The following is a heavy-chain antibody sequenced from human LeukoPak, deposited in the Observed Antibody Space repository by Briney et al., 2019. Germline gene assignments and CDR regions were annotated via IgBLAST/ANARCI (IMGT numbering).Heavy chain of an antibody. CDR3: ARSGGRLYAPFDY. CDR1: GFTFSSYA. V-gene: IGHV3-30*04. D-gene: IGHD2-8*02. J-gene: IGHJ4*02. CDR2: ISHDGNNK. Sequence: PGRSLRLSCAASGFTFSSYAIHWLRQAPGKGLQWVALISHDGNNKYYADSVKGRFSISRDNSKDTLYLQMNSLRPEDTAVFFCARSGGRLYAPFDYWGQGTLVTVSS.